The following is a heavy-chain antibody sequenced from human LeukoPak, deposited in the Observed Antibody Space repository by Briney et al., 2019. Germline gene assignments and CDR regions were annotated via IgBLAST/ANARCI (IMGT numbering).Heavy chain of an antibody. J-gene: IGHJ3*02. CDR1: GGTFSSYA. Sequence: GSSVTVSCKASGGTFSSYAISWVRQAPGQGLEWMGGIIPIFGTANYAQKFQGRVTITTDESTSTAYMELSSLRSEDTAVYYCARVVVVVPAAPYYDAFDIWGQGTMVTVSS. CDR2: IIPIFGTA. CDR3: ARVVVVVPAAPYYDAFDI. V-gene: IGHV1-69*05. D-gene: IGHD2-2*01.